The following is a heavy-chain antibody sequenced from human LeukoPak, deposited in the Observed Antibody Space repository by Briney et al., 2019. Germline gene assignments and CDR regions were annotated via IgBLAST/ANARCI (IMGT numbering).Heavy chain of an antibody. V-gene: IGHV5-51*01. CDR3: ARGIGDYGHRFDAFDI. Sequence: GESLKISCQSSGYSFAAYWIGWVRQMPGKGLEWMGIIYPGDSDTRYSPSFQGQVTISADKSISTAYLQWSSLKASDTAMYYCARGIGDYGHRFDAFDIWGQGTMVTVSS. CDR2: IYPGDSDT. D-gene: IGHD4-17*01. CDR1: GYSFAAYW. J-gene: IGHJ3*02.